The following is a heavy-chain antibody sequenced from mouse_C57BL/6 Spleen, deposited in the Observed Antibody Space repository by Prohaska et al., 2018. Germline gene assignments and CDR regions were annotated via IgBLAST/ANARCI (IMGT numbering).Heavy chain of an antibody. V-gene: IGHV1-82*01. Sequence: TSCKASGYAFSSSWMNWVKQRPGKGLEWIGRIYPGDGDTNYNGKFKGKATLTADKSSSTAYMKLSSLTSEDYAVYFCARSGVTGPHIDDWGQGTTLTVSS. D-gene: IGHD4-1*01. J-gene: IGHJ2*01. CDR1: GYAFSSSW. CDR3: ARSGVTGPHIDD. CDR2: IYPGDGDT.